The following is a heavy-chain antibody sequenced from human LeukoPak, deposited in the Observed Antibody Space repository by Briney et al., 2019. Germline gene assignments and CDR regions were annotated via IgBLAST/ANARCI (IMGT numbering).Heavy chain of an antibody. CDR3: ARSFGVASDY. D-gene: IGHD3-3*01. CDR1: GFTFSTYW. CDR2: IKNDGSDI. V-gene: IGHV3-7*01. Sequence: PGGSLRLSCAASGFTFSTYWMFWVRQAPGKGLEWLASIKNDGSDIYYEDSVKGRFTISRDNAKNSLYLQLNSLRAEDTAVYFCARSFGVASDYWGQGTLVTVSS. J-gene: IGHJ4*02.